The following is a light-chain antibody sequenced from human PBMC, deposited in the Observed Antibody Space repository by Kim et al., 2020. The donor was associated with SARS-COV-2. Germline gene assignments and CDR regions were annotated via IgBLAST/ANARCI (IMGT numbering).Light chain of an antibody. J-gene: IGLJ2*01. Sequence: GASVKPTWTLAGGNNYYATAWHRQQPERGPHFLLKVNRDGSHSRGDGIPDRFSGSSSESERYLTISNLQSDDEADYYCQTWGTPVVFGGGTQLTVL. CDR2: VNRDGSH. CDR1: GGNNYYA. CDR3: QTWGTPVV. V-gene: IGLV4-69*01.